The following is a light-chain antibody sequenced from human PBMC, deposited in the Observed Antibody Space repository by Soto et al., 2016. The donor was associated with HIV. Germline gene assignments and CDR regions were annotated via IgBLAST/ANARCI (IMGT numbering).Light chain of an antibody. J-gene: IGLJ1*01. CDR3: QVWDNTSDHYV. CDR2: DDS. CDR1: NIGSKS. Sequence: SYELTQPPSVSVAPGKTARITCGGENIGSKSVHWYQQKPGQAPVLVVYDDSDRPSGIPERFSGSNSGNTATLTISRVEAGDEADYYCQVWDNTSDHYVFGTGTKVTVL. V-gene: IGLV3-21*03.